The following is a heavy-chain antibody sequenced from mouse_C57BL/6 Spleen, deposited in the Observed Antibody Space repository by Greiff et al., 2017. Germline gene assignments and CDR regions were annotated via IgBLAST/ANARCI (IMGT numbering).Heavy chain of an antibody. CDR1: GFTFSDYG. D-gene: IGHD1-2*01. V-gene: IGHV5-15*01. CDR3: ATLLRTYAMDY. J-gene: IGHJ4*01. CDR2: ISNLAYSI. Sequence: EVKLMESGGGLVQPGGSLKLSCAASGFTFSDYGMAWVRQAPRKGPEWVAFISNLAYSIYYADTVTGRFTFSREYAKNTLYLEMSSLRSEDTAMYYCATLLRTYAMDYWGQGTSVTVSS.